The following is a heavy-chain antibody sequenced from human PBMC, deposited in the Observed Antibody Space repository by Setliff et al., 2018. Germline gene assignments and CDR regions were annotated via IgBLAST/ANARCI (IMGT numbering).Heavy chain of an antibody. V-gene: IGHV4-34*01. CDR2: ISHSGST. CDR1: GGSFNVYF. D-gene: IGHD3-22*01. CDR3: ARGRGIVVGADRRGYYMDV. J-gene: IGHJ6*03. Sequence: SETLSLTCAVYGGSFNVYFWSWIRQPPGKGLEWIGEISHSGSTNYKPSLKSRVTISVDTSKNQFSLKLSSVTAADTAVYYCARGRGIVVGADRRGYYMDVWGKGTTVTVSS.